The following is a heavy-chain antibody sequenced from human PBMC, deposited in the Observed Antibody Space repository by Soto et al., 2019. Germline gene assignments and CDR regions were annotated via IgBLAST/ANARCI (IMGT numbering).Heavy chain of an antibody. CDR3: ARRSDFWSGSDAFDI. D-gene: IGHD3-3*01. Sequence: PGESLKISCKGSGYSFTIYCISWVRQMPGKGLEWMGRIDPSDSYTNYSPSFQGHVTISADKSISTAYLQWSSLKASDTAMYYCARRSDFWSGSDAFDIWGQGTMVTVSS. J-gene: IGHJ3*02. CDR1: GYSFTIYC. V-gene: IGHV5-10-1*01. CDR2: IDPSDSYT.